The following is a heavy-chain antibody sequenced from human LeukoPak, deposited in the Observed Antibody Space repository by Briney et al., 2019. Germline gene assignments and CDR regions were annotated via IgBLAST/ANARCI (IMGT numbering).Heavy chain of an antibody. CDR1: GYTFTSYD. Sequence: ASVKVSCKASGYTFTSYDINWVRQVTGQGLEWMGWMNPNSGNTGYAQKFQGRVTMTRNTSISTAYMELSSLRSEDTAVYYCARGRDSGYDLHYYYMDVWGKGTTVTISS. CDR3: ARGRDSGYDLHYYYMDV. CDR2: MNPNSGNT. V-gene: IGHV1-8*01. J-gene: IGHJ6*03. D-gene: IGHD5-12*01.